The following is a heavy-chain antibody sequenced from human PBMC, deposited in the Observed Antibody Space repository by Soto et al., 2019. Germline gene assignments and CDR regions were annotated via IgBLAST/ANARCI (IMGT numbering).Heavy chain of an antibody. V-gene: IGHV1-3*04. J-gene: IGHJ4*02. D-gene: IGHD3-10*01. CDR1: GYSFSAHF. CDR2: IHTANGNT. Sequence: DSVKVSCKASGYSFSAHFLHWVRQAPGQKPEWMGWIHTANGNTLYAHKFQGRVTLTRDMSTTTLYMELTSLRSDDTAVYYCARETIDYGSGSYLTAAFDYWGQGTLVTVSS. CDR3: ARETIDYGSGSYLTAAFDY.